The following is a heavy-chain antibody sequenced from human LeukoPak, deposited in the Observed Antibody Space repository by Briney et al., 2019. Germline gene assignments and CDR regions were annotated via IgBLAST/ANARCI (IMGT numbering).Heavy chain of an antibody. CDR3: ARGRYYYDSSGYYPMERWFDP. J-gene: IGHJ5*02. CDR1: GGSISSYY. V-gene: IGHV4-4*07. Sequence: SETLSLTCTVSGGSISSYYWNWIRQPAGKGLEWIGRMYTSGSTNYNPSLKSRVTMSVDTSKIQFSLKLSSVTAADTAVYYCARGRYYYDSSGYYPMERWFDPWGQGTLVTVSS. D-gene: IGHD3-22*01. CDR2: MYTSGST.